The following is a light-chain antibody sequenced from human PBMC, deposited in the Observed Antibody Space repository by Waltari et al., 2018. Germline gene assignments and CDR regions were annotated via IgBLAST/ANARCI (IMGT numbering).Light chain of an antibody. CDR3: LLYYDGARLGV. J-gene: IGLJ3*02. V-gene: IGLV7-43*01. CDR1: TGAVTSGYY. Sequence: QTVVTQEPSLTVSPGGTVTLTCASSTGAVTSGYYPNWFQQKPGQAPRALIYSGTKKHSWTPARFSGSLLGDKAALTLSGVQPEDEAEYFCLLYYDGARLGVLGGGTKLTVL. CDR2: SGT.